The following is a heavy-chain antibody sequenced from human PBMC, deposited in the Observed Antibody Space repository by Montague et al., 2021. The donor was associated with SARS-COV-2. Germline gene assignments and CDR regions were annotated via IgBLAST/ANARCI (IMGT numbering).Heavy chain of an antibody. V-gene: IGHV3-23*01. CDR2: ISGSGGST. D-gene: IGHD6-13*01. CDR1: GFTFSMYA. CDR3: ARREQQLEPYYYGMDV. Sequence: SLRLSCAASGFTFSMYAMKWVRQAPGKGLEWVSVISGSGGSTYDADSVKGWFTISRDNSKNTLYLQMNSLRVEDTAIYYCARREQQLEPYYYGMDVWGQGTTVTVSS. J-gene: IGHJ6*02.